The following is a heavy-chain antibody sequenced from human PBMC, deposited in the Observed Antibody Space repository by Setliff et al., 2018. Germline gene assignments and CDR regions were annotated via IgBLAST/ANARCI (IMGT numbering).Heavy chain of an antibody. CDR1: GGSISNYY. CDR3: ARKGISALSGAFDM. CDR2: IYTSGST. J-gene: IGHJ3*02. V-gene: IGHV4-4*07. Sequence: SETLSLTCTVSGGSISNYYWSWIRQPAGKGLEWIGRIYTSGSTNYNPSLKSRATMSVDTSKNQFSLKLSSVTAADTAVYYCARKGISALSGAFDMRGQGTMVTVSS. D-gene: IGHD1-26*01.